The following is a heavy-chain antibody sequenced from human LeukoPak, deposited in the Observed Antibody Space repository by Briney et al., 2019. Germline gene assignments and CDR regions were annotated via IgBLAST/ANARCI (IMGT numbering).Heavy chain of an antibody. Sequence: GASVKVSCKASVYTFTSYYMHWVRQAPGHGLERMGKINASGGSTSYGQKLQGRVTMTRDTSTSTVYMELSSLRSEDTAVYYCARGILTGSPSSDRDYWGQGTLVTVSS. CDR3: ARGILTGSPSSDRDY. CDR1: VYTFTSYY. J-gene: IGHJ4*02. CDR2: INASGGST. V-gene: IGHV1-46*01. D-gene: IGHD3-9*01.